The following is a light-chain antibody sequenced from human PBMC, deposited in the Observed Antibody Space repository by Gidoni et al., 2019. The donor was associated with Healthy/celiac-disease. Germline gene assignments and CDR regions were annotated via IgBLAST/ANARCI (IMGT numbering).Light chain of an antibody. J-gene: IGKJ1*01. Sequence: EIVLTQSPGTLSLSPGERATLSCRASQSVSSSYLAWYQQKPDQAPRLLIYGASSRATGIPDRFSGSGSGTDFTLTISRLKPEDFAVYYCQQYGSSPRTFGQGTKVEIK. CDR1: QSVSSSY. CDR2: GAS. CDR3: QQYGSSPRT. V-gene: IGKV3-20*01.